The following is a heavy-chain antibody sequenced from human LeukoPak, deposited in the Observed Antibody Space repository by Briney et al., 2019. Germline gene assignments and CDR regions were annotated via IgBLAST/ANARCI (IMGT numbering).Heavy chain of an antibody. CDR3: ARDRDWGGSYWFDP. J-gene: IGHJ5*02. Sequence: PGGSLRLSCAASGLTVSSNYMSWVRQAPGKGLEWVSVIYSGGSTYYADSVKGRFTISRDNSKNTLYLQMNSLRAEDTAVYYCARDRDWGGSYWFDPWGQGTLVTVSS. D-gene: IGHD3-16*01. CDR2: IYSGGST. V-gene: IGHV3-53*01. CDR1: GLTVSSNY.